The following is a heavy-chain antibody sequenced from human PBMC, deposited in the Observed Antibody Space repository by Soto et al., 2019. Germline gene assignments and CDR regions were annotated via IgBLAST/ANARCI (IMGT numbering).Heavy chain of an antibody. CDR3: ARERVDTAMVKPYDYYGMDV. CDR1: GYTFTGYY. V-gene: IGHV1-2*04. D-gene: IGHD5-18*01. J-gene: IGHJ6*02. Sequence: QVQLVQSGAEVKKPGASVKVSCKASGYTFTGYYMHWVRQAPGQGLEWMGWINPNSGGTNYAQKCQGWVTMTRDTSISTAYMELSRLRSDDTAVYYCARERVDTAMVKPYDYYGMDVWGQGTTVTVSS. CDR2: INPNSGGT.